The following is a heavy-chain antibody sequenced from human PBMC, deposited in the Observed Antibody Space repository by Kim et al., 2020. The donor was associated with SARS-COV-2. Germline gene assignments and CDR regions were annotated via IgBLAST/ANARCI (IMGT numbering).Heavy chain of an antibody. V-gene: IGHV3-23*01. D-gene: IGHD5-18*01. CDR1: GFTFSNYA. J-gene: IGHJ5*02. CDR3: AKDLISYSYRFDL. CDR2: IRGSGT. Sequence: GGSLRLSCAASGFTFSNYAMSWVRQAPGKGLEWVSSIRGSGTYYADSVKGRFTISRDNSKYTLYLQMNSLRAEDTAVYHCAKDLISYSYRFDLWGQGTLVTVSS.